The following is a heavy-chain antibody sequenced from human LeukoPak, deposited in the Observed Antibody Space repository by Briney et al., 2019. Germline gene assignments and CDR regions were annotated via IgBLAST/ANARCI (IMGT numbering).Heavy chain of an antibody. J-gene: IGHJ3*02. CDR3: ARPSVVTASEAFDI. V-gene: IGHV1-46*01. CDR2: INPSGGST. CDR1: GYTFTSNY. Sequence: ASVTVSCKASGYTFTSNYMYWVRQAPGQGLEWMGIINPSGGSTSYAQKFQGRVTMTRDTSTSTVYMELSSLRSEDTAVYYCARPSVVTASEAFDIWSQGTMVTVSS. D-gene: IGHD2-21*02.